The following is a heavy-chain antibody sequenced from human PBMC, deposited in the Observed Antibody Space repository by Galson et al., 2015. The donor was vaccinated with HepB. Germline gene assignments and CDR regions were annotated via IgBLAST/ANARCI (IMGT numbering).Heavy chain of an antibody. CDR2: ISGSGDNT. D-gene: IGHD3-10*01. Sequence: SLRLSCAASGFTFSNYAMNWVRQAPGKGLEWVSDISGSGDNTYSSDSVKGRFTISRDNSKNMLYLQLNSLRVEDTAVYYCVKVRSFGSGSYYGFDYWGQGTLVTVSS. CDR3: VKVRSFGSGSYYGFDY. V-gene: IGHV3-23*01. CDR1: GFTFSNYA. J-gene: IGHJ4*02.